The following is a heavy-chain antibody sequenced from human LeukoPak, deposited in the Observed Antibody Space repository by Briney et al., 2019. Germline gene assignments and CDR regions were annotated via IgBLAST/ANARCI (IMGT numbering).Heavy chain of an antibody. CDR2: INGYGSIT. CDR1: GVTFKSYG. CDR3: ARDEPTVTTGPSVGS. J-gene: IGHJ4*02. Sequence: GGSLRLSCAASGVTFKSYGMHWVRQAPGKGLEWVSCINGYGSITNYADSVKGRFTISRDNAKNTLYLQMNSLRVEDTAVYYCARDEPTVTTGPSVGSWGQGTLVTVSS. V-gene: IGHV3-74*01. D-gene: IGHD4-17*01.